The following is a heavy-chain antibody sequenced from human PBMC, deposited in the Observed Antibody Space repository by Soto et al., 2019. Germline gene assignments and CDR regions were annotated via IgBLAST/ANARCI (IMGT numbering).Heavy chain of an antibody. D-gene: IGHD2-2*01. CDR3: ARELCSSTSCYLLGWFDP. CDR1: GFTFSDYY. Sequence: PGGSLRLSCAASGFTFSDYYMSWIRQAPGKGLEWVSYISSSGSTIYYADSVKGRFTISRDNAKNSLYLQMNSLRAEDTAVYYCARELCSSTSCYLLGWFDPWGQGTLVTVSS. CDR2: ISSSGSTI. J-gene: IGHJ5*02. V-gene: IGHV3-11*01.